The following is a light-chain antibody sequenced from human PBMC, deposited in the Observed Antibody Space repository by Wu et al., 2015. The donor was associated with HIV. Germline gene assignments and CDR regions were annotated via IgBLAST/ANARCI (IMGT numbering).Light chain of an antibody. CDR3: QQCSNWPLT. CDR1: QSVSSY. Sequence: EIVLTQSPATLSLSPGERVTLSCKASQSVSSYLAWYQHKPGQPPRLLIFDTFNRATGIPARFSGSGSGTDFTLTISSLEPEDFAVYYCQQCSNWPLTFGQGTRLEIK. CDR2: DTF. V-gene: IGKV3-11*01. J-gene: IGKJ5*01.